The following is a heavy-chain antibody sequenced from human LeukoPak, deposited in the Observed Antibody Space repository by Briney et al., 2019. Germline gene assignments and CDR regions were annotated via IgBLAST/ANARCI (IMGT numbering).Heavy chain of an antibody. CDR2: IYWNDDK. J-gene: IGHJ5*02. CDR1: GISLGTRGVG. D-gene: IGHD2-2*01. CDR3: AHNLFTDIVVESSWFDP. Sequence: ESGPTLVNPTQTLTLTCTFSGISLGTRGVGVGWIRQPPGKALEWLALIYWNDDKRYSPSLKSRLTITKDTSKNQVVLTMTNMDPVDTATYYCAHNLFTDIVVESSWFDPWGQGTLVTVSS. V-gene: IGHV2-5*01.